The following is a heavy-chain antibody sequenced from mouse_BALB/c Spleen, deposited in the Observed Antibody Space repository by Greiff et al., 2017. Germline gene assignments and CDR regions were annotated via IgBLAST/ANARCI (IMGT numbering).Heavy chain of an antibody. Sequence: EVQLQQSGPELVKPGASVKMSCKASGYTFTSYVMHWVKQKPGQGLEWIGYINPYNDGTKYNEKFKGKATLTSDKSSSTAYMELSSLTSEDSAVYYCAREDPYYYGSSYLPWFAYWGQGTLVTVSA. CDR1: GYTFTSYV. J-gene: IGHJ3*01. V-gene: IGHV1-14*01. D-gene: IGHD1-1*01. CDR3: AREDPYYYGSSYLPWFAY. CDR2: INPYNDGT.